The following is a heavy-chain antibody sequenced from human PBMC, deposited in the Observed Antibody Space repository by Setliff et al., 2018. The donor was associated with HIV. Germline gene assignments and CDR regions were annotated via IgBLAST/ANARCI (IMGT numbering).Heavy chain of an antibody. Sequence: PSETLSLTCTVSGGSVSTGNYYWNWIRLPPGKGLEWIGYIFYSGSTNYNPSLKSRVTISVDTSKNQFSPRLNSVTAADTAIYYCTRRGADSYYPRPLDVWGKGTTVTVSS. D-gene: IGHD3-10*01. CDR2: IFYSGST. V-gene: IGHV4-61*01. J-gene: IGHJ6*04. CDR3: TRRGADSYYPRPLDV. CDR1: GGSVSTGNYY.